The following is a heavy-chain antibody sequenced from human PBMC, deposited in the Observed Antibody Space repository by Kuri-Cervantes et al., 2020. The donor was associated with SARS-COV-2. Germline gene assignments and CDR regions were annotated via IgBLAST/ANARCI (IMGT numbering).Heavy chain of an antibody. Sequence: ASVKVSCKASGYTSTGYYMHWVRQAPGQGLGWMGWINPNSGGTNYAQKFQGWVTMTRDTSISTVYMELSRLRSDDTAVYYCARSTPLRRLVVISQGGAFDIWGQGTMVTVSS. CDR2: INPNSGGT. CDR1: GYTSTGYY. J-gene: IGHJ3*02. CDR3: ARSTPLRRLVVISQGGAFDI. V-gene: IGHV1-2*04. D-gene: IGHD3-22*01.